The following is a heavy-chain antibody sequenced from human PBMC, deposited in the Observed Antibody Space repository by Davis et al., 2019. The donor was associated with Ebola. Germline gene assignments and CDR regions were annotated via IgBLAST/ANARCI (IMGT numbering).Heavy chain of an antibody. CDR3: PGTVTRGDY. V-gene: IGHV3-73*01. D-gene: IGHD4-17*01. CDR2: IRSKANSYAT. Sequence: GESLKISCAASGFTFSGSAMHWVRQASGKGLEWVGRIRSKANSYATAYAASVKGRFTISRDDSKNTAYLQMNSLKTEDTAVYYCPGTVTRGDYWGQGTLVTVSS. CDR1: GFTFSGSA. J-gene: IGHJ4*02.